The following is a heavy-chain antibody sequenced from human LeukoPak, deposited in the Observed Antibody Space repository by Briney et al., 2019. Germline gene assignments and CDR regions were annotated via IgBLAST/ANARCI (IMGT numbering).Heavy chain of an antibody. CDR2: ISSSSSYI. CDR3: ARDRAKRGIAVAGTSFDY. J-gene: IGHJ4*02. CDR1: GFTFSSYS. Sequence: PGGSLRLSCAASGFTFSSYSMNWVRQAPGKGLEWVSSISSSSSYIYYADSVKGRFTISRDNAKNSLYLQRNSLRAEDTAVYYCARDRAKRGIAVAGTSFDYWGQGTLVTVSS. D-gene: IGHD6-19*01. V-gene: IGHV3-21*01.